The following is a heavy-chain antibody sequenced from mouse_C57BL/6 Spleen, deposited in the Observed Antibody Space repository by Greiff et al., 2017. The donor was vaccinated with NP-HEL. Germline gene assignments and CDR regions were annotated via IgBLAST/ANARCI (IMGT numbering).Heavy chain of an antibody. Sequence: VKQTPVHGLEWIGSIDPETGGTAYNQKFKGKAILTADKSSSTAYMELRSLTSEDSAVYYCTHYYGSSSHWYFDVWGTGTTVTVSS. CDR3: THYYGSSSHWYFDV. J-gene: IGHJ1*03. CDR2: IDPETGGT. D-gene: IGHD1-1*01. V-gene: IGHV1-15*01.